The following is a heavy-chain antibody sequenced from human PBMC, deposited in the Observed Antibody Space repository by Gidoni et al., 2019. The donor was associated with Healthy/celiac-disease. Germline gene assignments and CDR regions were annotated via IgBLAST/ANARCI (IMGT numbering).Heavy chain of an antibody. V-gene: IGHV3-33*01. CDR1: GSTFSSYG. D-gene: IGHD2-15*01. CDR3: ARGLYCRGGSCYSRPFDY. CDR2: IWDDGSNK. Sequence: QVQLVESGGGVVQPGRSLSLSCAAAGSTFSSYGSNGVRQAPGKGREWVEVIWDDGSNKYYADSVKGRFTISRDNSKNTLYLQMNSLRAEDTAVYYCARGLYCRGGSCYSRPFDYWGQGTLVTVSS. J-gene: IGHJ4*02.